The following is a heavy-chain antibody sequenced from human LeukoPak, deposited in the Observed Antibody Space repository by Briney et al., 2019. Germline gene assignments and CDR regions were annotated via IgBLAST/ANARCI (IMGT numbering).Heavy chain of an antibody. V-gene: IGHV2-5*02. CDR2: IYWDDDK. CDR3: AHNYPPDSSSWYWFDP. Sequence: SGPTLVKPTQTLTLTCTFSGFSLSTSGVGVGWIRQPPGKALEWLALIYWDDDKRYSPSLKSRLTITKDTSKNQVVLTMTNMDPVDTATYFCAHNYPPDSSSWYWFDPWGQGTLVTVSS. CDR1: GFSLSTSGVG. J-gene: IGHJ5*02. D-gene: IGHD6-13*01.